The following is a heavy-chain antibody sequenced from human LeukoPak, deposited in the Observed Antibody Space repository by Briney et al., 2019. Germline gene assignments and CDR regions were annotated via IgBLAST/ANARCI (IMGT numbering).Heavy chain of an antibody. CDR1: GYTFTTYY. Sequence: ASVKVSCKASGYTFTTYYMHWVRQAPGQGLEWMGIINPSGGSTSYAQKFQGRVTMTGDMSTSTVYMELSSLRSEDTAVYYCARGYGSGPSGYYYYYYMDVWGKGTTVTVSS. J-gene: IGHJ6*03. D-gene: IGHD3-10*01. V-gene: IGHV1-46*01. CDR2: INPSGGST. CDR3: ARGYGSGPSGYYYYYYMDV.